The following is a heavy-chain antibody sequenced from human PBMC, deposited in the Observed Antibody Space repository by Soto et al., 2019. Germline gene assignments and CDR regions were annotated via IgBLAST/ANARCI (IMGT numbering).Heavy chain of an antibody. CDR2: IYYSGST. D-gene: IGHD4-17*01. V-gene: IGHV4-39*01. Sequence: SETLSLTCTVSGGSISSSSYYWGWIRQPPGKGLEWIGSIYYSGSTYYNPSLNSRVTISVDTSKNQFSLKLSFVTAADTAVYSCARRADYGDLSYYFDYWGQGTLVTVSS. J-gene: IGHJ4*02. CDR3: ARRADYGDLSYYFDY. CDR1: GGSISSSSYY.